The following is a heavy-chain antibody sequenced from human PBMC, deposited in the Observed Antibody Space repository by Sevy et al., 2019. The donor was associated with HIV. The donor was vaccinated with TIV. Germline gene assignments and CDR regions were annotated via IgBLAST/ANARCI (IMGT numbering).Heavy chain of an antibody. CDR1: GFTFSSYA. J-gene: IGHJ6*02. V-gene: IGHV3-23*01. CDR2: ISGSGGGT. D-gene: IGHD6-19*01. CDR3: AKAPVAGIPYYYGMDV. Sequence: GGSLRLSCAASGFTFSSYAMSWVRQAPGKGLEWVSAISGSGGGTYYAYSVKGRFTISRDNSKNTLYLQMNSLRAEDTAVYYCAKAPVAGIPYYYGMDVWGQGTTVTVSS.